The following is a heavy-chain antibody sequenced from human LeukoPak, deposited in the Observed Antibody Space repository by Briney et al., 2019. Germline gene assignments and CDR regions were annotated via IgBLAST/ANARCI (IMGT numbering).Heavy chain of an antibody. D-gene: IGHD2-2*01. J-gene: IGHJ6*03. CDR3: ARGRIYVVVVPAAIRRHYYYMDV. CDR1: GDSISSYY. V-gene: IGHV4-4*07. CDR2: IYTSENT. Sequence: SETLSLTCTVSGDSISSYYWSWIRQPAGKGLEWIGRIYTSENTNYNPSLKSRVTMSVDRSKNQFSLKLSSVTAADTAVYYCARGRIYVVVVPAAIRRHYYYMDVWGKGTTVTVSS.